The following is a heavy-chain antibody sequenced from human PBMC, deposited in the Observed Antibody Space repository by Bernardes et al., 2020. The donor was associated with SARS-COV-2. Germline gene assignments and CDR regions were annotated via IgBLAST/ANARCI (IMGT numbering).Heavy chain of an antibody. J-gene: IGHJ4*02. V-gene: IGHV3-21*01. Sequence: GGSLRLSCAASGFTFSSYIMNWVHQAPGKGLEWVSSISSSNKYMYYADSVRGRFTISRDNAKTSLYLQMNSLRAEDTAVYYCARADKWELPFDYWGQGALVTVSS. CDR3: ARADKWELPFDY. D-gene: IGHD1-26*01. CDR1: GFTFSSYI. CDR2: ISSSNKYM.